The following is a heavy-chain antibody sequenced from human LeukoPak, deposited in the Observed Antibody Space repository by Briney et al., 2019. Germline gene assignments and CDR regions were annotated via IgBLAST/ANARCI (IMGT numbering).Heavy chain of an antibody. Sequence: GASVKVSCKASGGTFSSYAISWVRQAPGQGLEWMGRIIPILGIANYAQKFQGRVTITADKSTSTAYMELSSLRSEDTAVYYCARAGYYGSGSYSYWGQGTLVTVSS. D-gene: IGHD3-10*01. J-gene: IGHJ4*02. CDR1: GGTFSSYA. V-gene: IGHV1-69*04. CDR3: ARAGYYGSGSYSY. CDR2: IIPILGIA.